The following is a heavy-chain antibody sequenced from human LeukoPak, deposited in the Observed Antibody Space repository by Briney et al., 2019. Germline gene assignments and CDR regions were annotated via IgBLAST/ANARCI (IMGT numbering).Heavy chain of an antibody. CDR3: ARDPVVAATAGAFDI. CDR1: AYSISSGYY. J-gene: IGHJ3*02. V-gene: IGHV4-38-2*02. D-gene: IGHD2-15*01. CDR2: IYHSGST. Sequence: PSETLSLTCTVSAYSISSGYYWGWIRQPPGKGLEWIGSIYHSGSTYYNPSLKSRVTISVDTSKNQFSLKLSSVTAADTAVYYCARDPVVAATAGAFDIWGQGTMVTVSS.